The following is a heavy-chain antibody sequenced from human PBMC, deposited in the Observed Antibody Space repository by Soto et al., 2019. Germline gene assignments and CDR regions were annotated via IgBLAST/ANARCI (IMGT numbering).Heavy chain of an antibody. CDR3: ATITYGYDYDYGMDV. V-gene: IGHV1-18*04. CDR2: ISAYNGNT. Sequence: DSVKVSCKASGYTFTSYGISWVRQAPGQVLEWMGWISAYNGNTNYAQKLQGRVTMTTDTSTSTAYMELRSLRSDDTAVYYCATITYGYDYDYGMDVWGQGTTVTVSS. CDR1: GYTFTSYG. D-gene: IGHD3-10*01. J-gene: IGHJ6*02.